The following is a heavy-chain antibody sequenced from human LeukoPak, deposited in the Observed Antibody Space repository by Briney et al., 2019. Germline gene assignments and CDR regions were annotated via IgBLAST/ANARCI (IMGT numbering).Heavy chain of an antibody. Sequence: ASVKVSCKASGYTFTSYDINWVQQATGQGLEWMGWMNPNSGNTGYAQKFQGRVTMTRNTSISTAYMELSSLRSEDTAVYYCARPYYDFWSGTLYYFDYWGQGTLVTVSS. CDR2: MNPNSGNT. CDR1: GYTFTSYD. CDR3: ARPYYDFWSGTLYYFDY. J-gene: IGHJ4*02. D-gene: IGHD3-3*01. V-gene: IGHV1-8*01.